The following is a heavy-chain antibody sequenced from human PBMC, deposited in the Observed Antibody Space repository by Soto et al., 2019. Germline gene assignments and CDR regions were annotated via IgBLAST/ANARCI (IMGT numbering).Heavy chain of an antibody. CDR2: IWYDGSNK. CDR3: AREGRGYCSSTSCYPRAYYFDY. D-gene: IGHD2-2*01. V-gene: IGHV3-33*01. J-gene: IGHJ4*02. CDR1: GFTFSSYG. Sequence: GGSLRLSCAASGFTFSSYGMHWVRQAPGKGLEWVAVIWYDGSNKYYADSVKGRFTISRDNSKNTLYLQMNSLRAEDTAVYYCAREGRGYCSSTSCYPRAYYFDYWGQGTLVTVSS.